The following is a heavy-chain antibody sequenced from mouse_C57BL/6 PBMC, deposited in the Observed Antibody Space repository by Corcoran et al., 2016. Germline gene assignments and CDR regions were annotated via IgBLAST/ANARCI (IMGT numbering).Heavy chain of an antibody. CDR2: INTYSGVP. D-gene: IGHD2-4*01. CDR1: GYTFTTYG. CDR3: ARSHYDCV. V-gene: IGHV9-3*01. J-gene: IGHJ1*03. Sequence: QIQLVQSGPELKKPGETVKISCKASGYTFTTYGMSWVKQAPGKGLKWMGWINTYSGVPTYADDFKGRFAFSLETSASTAYLQINNLKNEDTATYGCARSHYDCVWGTGTTVTVSS.